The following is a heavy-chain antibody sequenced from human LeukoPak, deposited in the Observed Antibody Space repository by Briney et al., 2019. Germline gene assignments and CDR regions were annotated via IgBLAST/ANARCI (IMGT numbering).Heavy chain of an antibody. Sequence: SETLSLTCTVSGGSISSGGYYWSWIRQPAGKGLEWIGRIYTSGSTNYNPSLKSRVTISVDTSKNQFSLKLTSVTAADTAVYYCARDHYYGSGSYYYYYMDVWGKGTTVTISS. J-gene: IGHJ6*03. D-gene: IGHD3-10*01. V-gene: IGHV4-61*02. CDR1: GGSISSGGYY. CDR3: ARDHYYGSGSYYYYYMDV. CDR2: IYTSGST.